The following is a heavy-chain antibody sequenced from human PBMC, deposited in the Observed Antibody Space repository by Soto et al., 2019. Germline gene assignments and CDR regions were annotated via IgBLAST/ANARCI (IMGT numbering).Heavy chain of an antibody. CDR3: ARGGLVVVGGYGMDV. D-gene: IGHD2-2*01. CDR2: IYYSGST. J-gene: IGHJ6*02. V-gene: IGHV4-30-4*01. Sequence: QVQLQESGPGLVKPSQTLSLTCTVSGGSISSGDYYWSWIRQPPGKGLEWLGYIYYSGSTYYNPSLKSRVTISVDTFKNQFALKLSSVTAADTAVYYCARGGLVVVGGYGMDVWGQGTTVTVSS. CDR1: GGSISSGDYY.